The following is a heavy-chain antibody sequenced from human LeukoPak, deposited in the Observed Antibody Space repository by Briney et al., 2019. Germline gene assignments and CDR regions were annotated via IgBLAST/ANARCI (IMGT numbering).Heavy chain of an antibody. D-gene: IGHD3-22*01. Sequence: SQTLSLTCAISGDSVSSDSAAWNWIRQSPSRGLEWLGRTYYRSKWYYDYALAVKSRITINPDTSKNQFSLQLNSVTPEDTAVYYCARDVRTYYYDSSGYFDYWGQGTLVTVSS. CDR2: TYYRSKWYY. CDR3: ARDVRTYYYDSSGYFDY. CDR1: GDSVSSDSAA. J-gene: IGHJ4*02. V-gene: IGHV6-1*01.